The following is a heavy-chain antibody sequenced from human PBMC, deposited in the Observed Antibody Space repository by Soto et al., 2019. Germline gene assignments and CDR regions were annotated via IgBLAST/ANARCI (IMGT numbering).Heavy chain of an antibody. CDR2: VYATGTT. CDR3: VRDGTKTLRDWFDP. D-gene: IGHD1-1*01. J-gene: IGHJ5*02. CDR1: GASISGFY. V-gene: IGHV4-4*07. Sequence: SETLSLTCTVSGASISGFYWSWIRKSAGKGLEWIGRVYATGTTDYNPSLKSRVMMSVDTSKKQFSLKLRSVTAADTAVYYCVRDGTKTLRDWFDPWGQGSSVTVSS.